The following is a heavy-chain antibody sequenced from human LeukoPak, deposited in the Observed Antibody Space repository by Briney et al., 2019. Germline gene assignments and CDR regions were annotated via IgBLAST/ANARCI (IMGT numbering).Heavy chain of an antibody. CDR2: IIPIFGTA. V-gene: IGHV1-69*13. CDR1: GGTFSSYA. D-gene: IGHD3-22*01. J-gene: IGHJ4*02. Sequence: SVKVSCKASGGTFSSYAISWVRQAPGQGLEWMGGIIPIFGTANYAQKFQGRVTITADESTSTAYMELSSLRSEDTAVYYCASSNYYDSSGYWYYWGQGTLVTVSS. CDR3: ASSNYYDSSGYWYY.